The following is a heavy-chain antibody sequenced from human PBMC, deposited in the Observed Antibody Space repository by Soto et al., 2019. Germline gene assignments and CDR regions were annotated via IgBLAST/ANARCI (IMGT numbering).Heavy chain of an antibody. D-gene: IGHD5-12*01. CDR2: IIPIFGTT. Sequence: QVQLVQAGAEVKKPGSSVKVSCKASGGTFSSYSISWVRQAPGQGLEWMGGIIPIFGTTNYAQKFQGRVTITADESTSTAYMELSSLRSDAAAVYYCARVNVDTMGYSDWGQGTLVTVSS. V-gene: IGHV1-69*12. CDR1: GGTFSSYS. J-gene: IGHJ4*02. CDR3: ARVNVDTMGYSD.